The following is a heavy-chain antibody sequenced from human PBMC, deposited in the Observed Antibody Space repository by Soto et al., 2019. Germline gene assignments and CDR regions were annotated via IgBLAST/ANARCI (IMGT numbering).Heavy chain of an antibody. J-gene: IGHJ4*02. CDR3: ARDWETSATGLIDS. Sequence: GGSLRLSCVASGFTFSSYALHWVRQAPGKGLEWVAVTSYDGSNKYYADSVEGRFTISRDNSKNTLYLQTSSLTTEDTAMYYCARDWETSATGLIDSWGQGTLVTVSS. CDR1: GFTFSSYA. D-gene: IGHD3-9*01. V-gene: IGHV3-30-3*01. CDR2: TSYDGSNK.